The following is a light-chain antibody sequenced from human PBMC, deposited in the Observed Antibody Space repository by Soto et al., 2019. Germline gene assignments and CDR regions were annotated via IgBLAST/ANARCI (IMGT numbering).Light chain of an antibody. CDR3: SSYASSSSYV. J-gene: IGLJ1*01. Sequence: QSVLTQPASVSGSPGQSITISCTGTSSDVGGYNHVSWYQIHPGKAPKLIIYEVTSRPSGVSYRFFGSKSGNSASLTISGLQAEDEADYYCSSYASSSSYVFGGGTKVTVL. CDR1: SSDVGGYNH. CDR2: EVT. V-gene: IGLV2-14*01.